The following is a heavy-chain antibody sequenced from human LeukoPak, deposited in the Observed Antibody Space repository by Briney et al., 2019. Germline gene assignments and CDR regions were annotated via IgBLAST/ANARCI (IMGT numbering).Heavy chain of an antibody. Sequence: PSETLSLTCTVSGGSISSYYWSWIRQPPGKGLEWIGYIYYSGSTNYNPSLKSRVTISVDTSKNQFSLKLSSVTAADTAVYYCAREGPYCSGGSCYSGKPVGWFDPWGQGTLVTVSS. CDR2: IYYSGST. D-gene: IGHD2-15*01. CDR1: GGSISSYY. CDR3: AREGPYCSGGSCYSGKPVGWFDP. J-gene: IGHJ5*02. V-gene: IGHV4-59*01.